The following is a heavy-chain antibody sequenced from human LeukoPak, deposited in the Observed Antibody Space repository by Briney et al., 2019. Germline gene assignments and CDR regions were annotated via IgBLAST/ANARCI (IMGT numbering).Heavy chain of an antibody. J-gene: IGHJ4*02. CDR1: GFTFSNYW. V-gene: IGHV3-7*03. Sequence: GGSLRLSCAASGFTFSNYWMSWVRRAPGKGLEWLANLNQDGTVKYYVESVKGRLTISRDSARNSLYLQMNSLRAEDTAVYYCARRGSPAAIGEAGMDYWGQGTLVTVSS. CDR2: LNQDGTVK. CDR3: ARRGSPAAIGEAGMDY. D-gene: IGHD2-2*01.